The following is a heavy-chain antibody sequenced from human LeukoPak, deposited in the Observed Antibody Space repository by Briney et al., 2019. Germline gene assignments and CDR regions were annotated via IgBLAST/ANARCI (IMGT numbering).Heavy chain of an antibody. D-gene: IGHD3-10*01. CDR2: IYYRVSN. J-gene: IGHJ6*03. V-gene: IGHV4-39*07. CDR1: GGSIRSSSHY. Sequence: SETLSLPCSVSGGSIRSSSHYGRWIRQPPAKGPEWIGRIYYRVSNYYHPSLKSQITRSVDTSNNQFSLKLGSVTAADTAVYYCARTTEEYYGSGKFRKYYYYYYYMDVWGKGTTVTVSS. CDR3: ARTTEEYYGSGKFRKYYYYYYYMDV.